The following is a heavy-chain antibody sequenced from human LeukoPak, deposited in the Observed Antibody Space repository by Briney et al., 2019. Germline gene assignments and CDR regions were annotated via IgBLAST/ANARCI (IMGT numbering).Heavy chain of an antibody. CDR3: AIDPRGYYYDSSGYYYDHYYYGMDV. J-gene: IGHJ6*02. CDR2: ISPNSGGT. Sequence: ASVKVSCKASGYTFTSYDINWVRQATGQGLEWMGWISPNSGGTNYAQKFQGRVTMTRDTSISTAYMELSRLRSDDTAVYYCAIDPRGYYYDSSGYYYDHYYYGMDVWGQGTTVTVSS. D-gene: IGHD3-22*01. CDR1: GYTFTSYD. V-gene: IGHV1-2*02.